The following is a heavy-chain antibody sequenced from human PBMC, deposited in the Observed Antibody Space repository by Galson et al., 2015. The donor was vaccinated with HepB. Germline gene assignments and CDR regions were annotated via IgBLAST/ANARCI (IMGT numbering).Heavy chain of an antibody. CDR3: ARASPGYYGSGLFRRFDP. D-gene: IGHD3-10*01. J-gene: IGHJ5*02. CDR1: GGTFRTNV. CDR2: IIPIFRTA. Sequence: SVKVSCKVSGGTFRTNVISWVRQAPGQGLEWMGGIIPIFRTANYAQKFQGRVTITADESTSTAYMEMSSLRSEDTAVYYCARASPGYYGSGLFRRFDPWGQGTLVTVSS. V-gene: IGHV1-69*13.